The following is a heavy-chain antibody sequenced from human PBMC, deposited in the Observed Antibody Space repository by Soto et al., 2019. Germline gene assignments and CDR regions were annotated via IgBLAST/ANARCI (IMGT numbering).Heavy chain of an antibody. CDR3: AKMGLAAAPGAFDI. CDR2: ISGSGGST. V-gene: IGHV3-23*01. D-gene: IGHD6-13*01. CDR1: GLTFSSNA. Sequence: GVSLRLSCAASGLTFSSNAISWLRQATRKGLEWVSAISGSGGSTYYADSVKGRFTISRDNSKNTLYLQMNSLRAEDTAVYYCAKMGLAAAPGAFDIWGQGTMVTVSS. J-gene: IGHJ3*02.